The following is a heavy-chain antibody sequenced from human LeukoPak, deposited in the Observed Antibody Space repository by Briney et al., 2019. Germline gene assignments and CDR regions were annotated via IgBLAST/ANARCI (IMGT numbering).Heavy chain of an antibody. CDR3: ARGGYSSPRGWFDP. CDR2: INPSGGST. J-gene: IGHJ5*02. CDR1: GYTFISYY. Sequence: RRASVKVSCKTSGYTFISYYIYWVRQAPGQGLECVGIINPSGGSTTYPQKFQGRVTMTRDMSTSTVYMDLSSLRSEDTAVYYCARGGYSSPRGWFDPWGQGTLVTVSS. V-gene: IGHV1-46*01. D-gene: IGHD6-19*01.